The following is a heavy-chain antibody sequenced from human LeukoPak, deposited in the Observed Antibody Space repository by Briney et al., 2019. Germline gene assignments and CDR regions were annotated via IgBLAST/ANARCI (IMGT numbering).Heavy chain of an antibody. CDR3: ASRGYQLPPQSAFDI. V-gene: IGHV1-46*01. D-gene: IGHD2-2*01. CDR2: INPSGGST. Sequence: GASVKVSCKASGYTFTSYYMHWVRQAPGQGLEWMGIINPSGGSTSYAQKFQGRVTMTRDTSTSTVYMELSSLRSEDTAVYYCASRGYQLPPQSAFDIWGQGTMVTVSP. CDR1: GYTFTSYY. J-gene: IGHJ3*02.